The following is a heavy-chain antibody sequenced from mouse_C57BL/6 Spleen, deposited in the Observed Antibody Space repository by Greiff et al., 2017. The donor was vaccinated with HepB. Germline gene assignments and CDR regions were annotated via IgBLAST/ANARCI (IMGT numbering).Heavy chain of an antibody. CDR2: IDPNSGGT. V-gene: IGHV1-72*01. J-gene: IGHJ2*01. D-gene: IGHD4-1*01. CDR3: ANWGFDY. Sequence: QVQLQQPGAELVKPGASVKLSCKASGYTFTSYWMHWVKQRPGRGLEWIGMIDPNSGGTKYNEKFKSKATLTVDKPSSTAYMQLSSLTSEGSAGYYCANWGFDYWGQGTTLTVSS. CDR1: GYTFTSYW.